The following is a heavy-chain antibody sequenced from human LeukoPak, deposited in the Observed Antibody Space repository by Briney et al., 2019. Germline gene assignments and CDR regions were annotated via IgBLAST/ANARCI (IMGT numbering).Heavy chain of an antibody. CDR1: GGSISSYY. V-gene: IGHV4-59*01. J-gene: IGHJ2*01. D-gene: IGHD3-22*01. CDR3: ARCREMDHDSSGYYYGGCWYFDL. Sequence: PSETLSLTCTVSGGSISSYYWSWIRQPPGKGLEWIGYVYYSGSTNYNPSLKSRVTISADTSKNQFSLKLSSVTAAGTAVYYCARCREMDHDSSGYYYGGCWYFDLWGRGTLVTVSS. CDR2: VYYSGST.